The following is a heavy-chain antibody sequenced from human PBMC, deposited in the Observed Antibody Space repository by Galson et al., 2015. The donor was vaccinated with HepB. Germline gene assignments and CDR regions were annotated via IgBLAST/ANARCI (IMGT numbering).Heavy chain of an antibody. V-gene: IGHV1-69*06. CDR1: GATFNTYA. CDR3: ASYASDI. J-gene: IGHJ3*02. Sequence: SVKVSCKASGATFNTYAFAWVRQAPGQGLEWMGAIMSIFGTPIYTDSLQGRVTITADKSTSTLEVSNLRSEDTAVYYCASYASDIGGQGTMVTVSS. CDR2: IMSIFGTP.